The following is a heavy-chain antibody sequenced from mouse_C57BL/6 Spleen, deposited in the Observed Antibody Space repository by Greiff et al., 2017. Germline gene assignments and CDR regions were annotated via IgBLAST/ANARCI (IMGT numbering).Heavy chain of an antibody. CDR3: ARSSRLPLYAMDY. Sequence: QVQLQQPGAELVMPGASVKLSCKASGYTFTSYWMHWVKQRPGQGLEWIGEIDPSDSYTNYNQKFKGKSTLTVDKSSSTAYMQLSSLTSEDSAVYYCARSSRLPLYAMDYWGQGTSVTVSS. D-gene: IGHD2-2*01. CDR2: IDPSDSYT. V-gene: IGHV1-69*01. CDR1: GYTFTSYW. J-gene: IGHJ4*01.